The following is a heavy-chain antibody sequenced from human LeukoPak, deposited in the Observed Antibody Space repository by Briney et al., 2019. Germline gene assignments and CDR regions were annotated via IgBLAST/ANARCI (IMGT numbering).Heavy chain of an antibody. Sequence: PSETLSLTCAVYGGSFSGYYWSWIRQPPGEGLEWIGEINHSGSTTYNPSIKSRVTISVDTSTNQFSLKLSSVTSADTAVYYCARTGVVSAPRCYFDLWGRGTLVTVSS. CDR3: ARTGVVSAPRCYFDL. J-gene: IGHJ2*01. D-gene: IGHD2-21*01. V-gene: IGHV4-34*01. CDR1: GGSFSGYY. CDR2: INHSGST.